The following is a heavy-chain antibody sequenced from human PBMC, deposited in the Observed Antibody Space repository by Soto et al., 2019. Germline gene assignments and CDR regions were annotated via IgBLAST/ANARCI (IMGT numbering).Heavy chain of an antibody. Sequence: QVQLVESGGGVVQPGRSLRLSCAASGSTFSSYGMHWVRQAPGKGLEWVAVVWYDGSNKYYADSVKGRFTISRDNSKNTLYLQMNSLRAEDTAVYYCAGASGYSYGNFVYWGQGILVTVSS. D-gene: IGHD5-18*01. CDR3: AGASGYSYGNFVY. CDR1: GSTFSSYG. V-gene: IGHV3-33*01. CDR2: VWYDGSNK. J-gene: IGHJ4*02.